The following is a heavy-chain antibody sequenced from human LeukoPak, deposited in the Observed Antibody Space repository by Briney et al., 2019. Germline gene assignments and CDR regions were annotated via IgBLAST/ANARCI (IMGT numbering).Heavy chain of an antibody. CDR2: LSDTGDSR. CDR3: AKGDCASGSCYFDD. D-gene: IGHD2-8*01. CDR1: GFTLSKHP. V-gene: IGHV3-23*01. J-gene: IGHJ4*02. Sequence: GWSLRLSCAASGFTLSKHPMYWVRQAPGKGLGWVSSLSDTGDSRHYADSVKGRFTISRDSARSALYLQMNSLRAEDTAVYYCAKGDCASGSCYFDDWGQGSQVTVSS.